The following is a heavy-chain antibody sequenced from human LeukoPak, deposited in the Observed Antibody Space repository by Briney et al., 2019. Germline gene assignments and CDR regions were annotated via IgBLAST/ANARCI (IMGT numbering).Heavy chain of an antibody. J-gene: IGHJ5*02. V-gene: IGHV1-2*06. CDR3: ARGWDSSYYASSGYYYAGYWFDP. Sequence: ASVKVSCKASGYTFTGYYMHWVRQAPGQGREWMGRIDPNSVGTNYAEKFQGRVPMTTDTSISTAYMELSRLRSDDTAVYSRARGWDSSYYASSGYYYAGYWFDPWGQGTLVTVSS. CDR2: IDPNSVGT. CDR1: GYTFTGYY. D-gene: IGHD3-22*01.